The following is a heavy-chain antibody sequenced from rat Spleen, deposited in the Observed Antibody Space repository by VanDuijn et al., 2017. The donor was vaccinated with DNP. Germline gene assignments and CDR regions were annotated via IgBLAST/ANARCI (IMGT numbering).Heavy chain of an antibody. Sequence: QVQLKESGPGLVQPSQTLSLACTVSGFSLTSYPVHWVRQPSGKGLEWMGLMWSGGSTAYNSALKSRLSISRDTSKSQVFLKMNSLQTEDTAIYYCTSYYSGDFHYWGQGVMVTVSS. CDR2: MWSGGST. J-gene: IGHJ2*01. CDR1: GFSLTSYP. V-gene: IGHV2-32*01. D-gene: IGHD1-1*01. CDR3: TSYYSGDFHY.